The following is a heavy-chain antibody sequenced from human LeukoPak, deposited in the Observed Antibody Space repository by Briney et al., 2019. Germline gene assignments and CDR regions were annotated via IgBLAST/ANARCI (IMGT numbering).Heavy chain of an antibody. CDR1: GFTFSSYD. CDR3: ARGGQQLGEFDC. J-gene: IGHJ4*02. D-gene: IGHD6-13*01. Sequence: AGGSLRLSCAASGFTFSSYDMHWVRQATGKGLEWVSAIGTAGDTSYPGSVKGRFTISRENAKNSLYLQMNSLRAGDTAVYYCARGGQQLGEFDCWGQGTLVTVSS. V-gene: IGHV3-13*01. CDR2: IGTAGDT.